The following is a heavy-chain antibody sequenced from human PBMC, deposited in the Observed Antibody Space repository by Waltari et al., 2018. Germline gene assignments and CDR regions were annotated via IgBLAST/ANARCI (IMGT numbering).Heavy chain of an antibody. Sequence: QVQLVQSGGGVVQPGRSLRVSCAASGLTFSSTGMHWVRQAPGKGLEWVEGISSDGSFKSYGDSVKGRFTVSRDNSENTLYLQMNSLRAEDTAVYYCARGGGGHLDYWGQGTLVTVSS. V-gene: IGHV3-33*01. CDR1: GLTFSSTG. D-gene: IGHD2-15*01. J-gene: IGHJ4*02. CDR3: ARGGGGHLDY. CDR2: ISSDGSFK.